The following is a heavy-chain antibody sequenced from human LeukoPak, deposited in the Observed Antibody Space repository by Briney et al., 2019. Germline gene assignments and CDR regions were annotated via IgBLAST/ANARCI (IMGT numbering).Heavy chain of an antibody. Sequence: GGSLRLSCAASGFTFSSYGMHWVRQAPGKGLEWVGVIWYDGSNKYYADSVKGRFTISRDNSKNTLYLQMNSLRAEDTAVYYCTKDLEEYCSGGSCYSCDYWGQGTLVTVPS. V-gene: IGHV3-33*06. CDR3: TKDLEEYCSGGSCYSCDY. D-gene: IGHD2-15*01. CDR1: GFTFSSYG. CDR2: IWYDGSNK. J-gene: IGHJ4*02.